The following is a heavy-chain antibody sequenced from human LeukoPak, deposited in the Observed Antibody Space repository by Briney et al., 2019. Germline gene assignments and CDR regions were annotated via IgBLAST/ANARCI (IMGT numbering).Heavy chain of an antibody. J-gene: IGHJ4*02. D-gene: IGHD2-15*01. CDR1: GYTFTSYA. CDR2: INAGNGNT. CDR3: ATDLLGYCSGGSCSYFDY. Sequence: ASVKVSCKASGYTFTSYAMHWVRQAPGQRLEWMGWINAGNGNTKYSQKFQGRVTVTRDTSASTAYTELSSLRSEDTAVYYCATDLLGYCSGGSCSYFDYWGQGTLVTVSS. V-gene: IGHV1-3*01.